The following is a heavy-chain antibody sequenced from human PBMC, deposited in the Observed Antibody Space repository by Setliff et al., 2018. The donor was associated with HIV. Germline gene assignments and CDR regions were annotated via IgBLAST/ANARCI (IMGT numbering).Heavy chain of an antibody. Sequence: GASVKVSCKASGYTFTSYGISWVRQAPGQGLEWMGWISAYNGNTNYAQKLQGRVTMTTVYMDMSSLRSEDTAVYYCARGSGRYYYYDCVLGYWGQGTLVTVSS. V-gene: IGHV1-18*01. CDR3: ARGSGRYYYYDCVLGY. CDR1: GYTFTSYG. J-gene: IGHJ4*02. D-gene: IGHD3-22*01. CDR2: ISAYNGNT.